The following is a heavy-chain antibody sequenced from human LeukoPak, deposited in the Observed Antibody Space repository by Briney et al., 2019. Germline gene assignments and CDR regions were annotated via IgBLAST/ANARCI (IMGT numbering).Heavy chain of an antibody. CDR3: ARSRLTPYDSSGYNDY. CDR1: GGSISSGSYY. Sequence: TSETLSLTCTVSGGSISSGSYYWSWIRQPAGKGLEWIVRIYTSGSTNYNPSLKSRVTISVDTSKNQFSLKLSSVTAADTAVYYCARSRLTPYDSSGYNDYGGQGTLVTVSS. CDR2: IYTSGST. V-gene: IGHV4-61*02. J-gene: IGHJ4*02. D-gene: IGHD3-22*01.